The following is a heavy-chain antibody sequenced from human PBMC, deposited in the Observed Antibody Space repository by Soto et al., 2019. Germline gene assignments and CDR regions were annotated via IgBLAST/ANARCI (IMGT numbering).Heavy chain of an antibody. D-gene: IGHD3-22*01. CDR1: GGSISSSSYY. Sequence: SETLSLTCTVSGGSISSSSYYWGWIRQPPGKGLEWIGSIYYSGSTYYNPSLKSRVTISVDTSKNQFSLKLSSVTAADTAVYYCARGYYYDSSGYLSYYYYGMDVWGQGTTVTVSS. CDR2: IYYSGST. CDR3: ARGYYYDSSGYLSYYYYGMDV. J-gene: IGHJ6*02. V-gene: IGHV4-39*01.